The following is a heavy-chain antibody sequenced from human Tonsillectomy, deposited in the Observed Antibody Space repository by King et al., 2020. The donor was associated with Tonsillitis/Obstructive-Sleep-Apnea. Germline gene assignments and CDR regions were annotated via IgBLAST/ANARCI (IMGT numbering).Heavy chain of an antibody. CDR1: GYTFTSHY. CDR3: ARGVAAAGTDWFDP. D-gene: IGHD6-13*01. Sequence: QLVQSGAEVKKPGASVKVSCKASGYTFTSHYIHWVRQAPGQGLEWMGLIKPSGGSTSYAQKFQGRVTITRDTSTSTVYMELSSLRSEDTAVYYCARGVAAAGTDWFDPWGQGTLVTVSS. J-gene: IGHJ5*02. CDR2: IKPSGGST. V-gene: IGHV1-46*01.